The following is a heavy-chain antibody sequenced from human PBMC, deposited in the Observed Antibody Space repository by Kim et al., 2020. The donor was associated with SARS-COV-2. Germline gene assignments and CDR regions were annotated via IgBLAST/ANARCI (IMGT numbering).Heavy chain of an antibody. CDR2: IIPIFGTA. D-gene: IGHD3-22*01. Sequence: SVKVSCKASGGTFSSYAISWVRQAPGQGLEWMGGIIPIFGTANYAQKFQGRVTITADESTSTAYMELSSLRSEDTAVYYCARVGRYYDSSGYYTRGYYYYGMDVWGQGTTVTVSS. V-gene: IGHV1-69*13. CDR1: GGTFSSYA. CDR3: ARVGRYYDSSGYYTRGYYYYGMDV. J-gene: IGHJ6*02.